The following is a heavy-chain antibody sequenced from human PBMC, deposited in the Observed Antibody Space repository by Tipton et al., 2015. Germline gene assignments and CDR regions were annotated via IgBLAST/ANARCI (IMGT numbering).Heavy chain of an antibody. V-gene: IGHV3-53*01. CDR3: ARDRDYGELYYYYGMDV. D-gene: IGHD4-17*01. J-gene: IGHJ6*02. CDR2: ISTEGTT. Sequence: SLRLSCAASGFSVRSNDMSWVRQAPGQGLEWVSFISTEGTTIYADSVKGRFTISRDTSKNTLYLQMYNLGVEDTAVYYCARDRDYGELYYYYGMDVWGQGTTVTVSS. CDR1: GFSVRSND.